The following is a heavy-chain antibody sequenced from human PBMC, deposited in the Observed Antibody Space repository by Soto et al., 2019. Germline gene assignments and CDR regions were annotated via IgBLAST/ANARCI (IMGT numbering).Heavy chain of an antibody. CDR3: ATFRVPSTHLDF. CDR2: SIPIFGTA. V-gene: IGHV1-69*01. D-gene: IGHD2-2*01. Sequence: VRQALGQGHEWMVGSIPIFGTANYAQKFQGRVTITADESTSTAYMELSSLRSEDTAVYYCATFRVPSTHLDFWGQASLVSV. J-gene: IGHJ4*02.